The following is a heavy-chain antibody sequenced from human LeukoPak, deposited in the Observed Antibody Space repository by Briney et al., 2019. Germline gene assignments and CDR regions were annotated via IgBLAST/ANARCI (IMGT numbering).Heavy chain of an antibody. CDR1: GGSIGTNY. D-gene: IGHD6-19*01. V-gene: IGHV4-59*08. Sequence: SETLSLTCTVSGGSIGTNYGTWIRQPPGKGLEYIGYIYYTGATNYNPSLKSRVTISVDTSKNQFSLRLSSVTATDTAVYFCAKYGNSGWVIDYWCQGTLVTVSS. CDR3: AKYGNSGWVIDY. CDR2: IYYTGAT. J-gene: IGHJ4*02.